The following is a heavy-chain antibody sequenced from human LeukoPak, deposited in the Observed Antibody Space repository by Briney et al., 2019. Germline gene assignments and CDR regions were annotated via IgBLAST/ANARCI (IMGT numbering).Heavy chain of an antibody. Sequence: APVKVCCKASGYSFTSYYMQRGRHAPLPGFDWMGIINPSGGSTSNAQKFQGRVTMTRDTSTSTVYMELSSLRSGDTAVYYCARGGGGYGDYTPWGQGTLVTVSS. CDR3: ARGGGGYGDYTP. CDR1: GYSFTSYY. V-gene: IGHV1-46*01. CDR2: INPSGGST. D-gene: IGHD4-17*01. J-gene: IGHJ5*02.